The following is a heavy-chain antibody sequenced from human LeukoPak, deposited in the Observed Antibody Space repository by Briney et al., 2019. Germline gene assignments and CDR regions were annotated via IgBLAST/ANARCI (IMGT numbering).Heavy chain of an antibody. CDR3: ATQSYYYDSSGYYTT. V-gene: IGHV3-7*01. CDR1: GLTFSKFW. Sequence: GGSLRLSCAASGLTFSKFWMNWVRHTPGKGLEWVASIKQDGTEKYYADSVKGRFTISRDNGKNSLYLQMSSLRAEDTAIYYCATQSYYYDSSGYYTTWGQGTLVTVSS. J-gene: IGHJ4*02. CDR2: IKQDGTEK. D-gene: IGHD3-22*01.